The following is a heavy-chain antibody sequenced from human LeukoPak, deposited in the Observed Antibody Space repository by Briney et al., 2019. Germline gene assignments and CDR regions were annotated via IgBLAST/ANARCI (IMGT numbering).Heavy chain of an antibody. CDR1: GYSFTSYW. V-gene: IGHV5-51*01. J-gene: IGHJ4*02. D-gene: IGHD2-15*01. CDR3: ARHRSYCSGGSCRLHYFDY. Sequence: GESLKISCKGSGYSFTSYWIGWVRQMPGKGLEWMGIIYPGDSDTRYSPSFQGQVTISVDKSISTAYLQWSSLKASDTAMYYCARHRSYCSGGSCRLHYFDYWGQGTLVTVSS. CDR2: IYPGDSDT.